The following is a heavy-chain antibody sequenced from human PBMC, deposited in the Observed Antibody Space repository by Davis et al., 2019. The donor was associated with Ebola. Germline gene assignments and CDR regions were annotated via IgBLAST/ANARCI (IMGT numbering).Heavy chain of an antibody. V-gene: IGHV3-48*02. Sequence: GESLKISCAASGFTFSTYSMNWVRQTPGKGLEWVSHISSSSDAIYYADSVKGRFTISRDNAKNSLYLQMNSLRDEDTAVYYCARESFGVWNHFDYWGQGTLVTVSS. CDR2: ISSSSDAI. D-gene: IGHD1-1*01. CDR1: GFTFSTYS. J-gene: IGHJ4*02. CDR3: ARESFGVWNHFDY.